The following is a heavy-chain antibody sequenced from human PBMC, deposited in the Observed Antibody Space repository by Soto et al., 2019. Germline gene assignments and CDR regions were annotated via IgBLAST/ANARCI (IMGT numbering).Heavy chain of an antibody. Sequence: SETLSLTCTVSGGSISSFYWNWIRQSPGKGLEWIGYIYYSGSTNYNPPLKSRVAISVDTSKNQFSLKLSSVTAADTAVYYCARGGINYYDSSGYYHGRYYFDYWGQGTLVTVSS. CDR1: GGSISSFY. D-gene: IGHD3-22*01. CDR2: IYYSGST. CDR3: ARGGINYYDSSGYYHGRYYFDY. V-gene: IGHV4-59*01. J-gene: IGHJ4*02.